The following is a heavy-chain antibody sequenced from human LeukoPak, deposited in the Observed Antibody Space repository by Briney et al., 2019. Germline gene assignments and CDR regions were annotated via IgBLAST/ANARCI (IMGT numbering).Heavy chain of an antibody. CDR1: GGTFISYT. CDR3: ARGGLDDFDY. V-gene: IGHV1-69*13. CDR2: IIPIFGTA. Sequence: GASVKVSCKASGGTFISYTISWVRQAPGQGLEWMGGIIPIFGTANYAQKFQGRVTITADESTSTAYMEMSSLRSEDTAVYYCARGGLDDFDYWGQGTLVTVSS. J-gene: IGHJ4*02. D-gene: IGHD6-19*01.